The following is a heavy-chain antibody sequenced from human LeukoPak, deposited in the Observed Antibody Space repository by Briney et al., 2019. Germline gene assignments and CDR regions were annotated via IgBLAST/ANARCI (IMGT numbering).Heavy chain of an antibody. Sequence: GGSLRLSCTVSGFPFGDYHMTWFRQAPGKGLEWVGGIRSKAYGDTTQYAASVKGRFSISKDDSKSIAYLQMHSLRTEDTAVYYCTRDGRGSNFDYWGQGTLVTVSS. J-gene: IGHJ4*02. CDR1: GFPFGDYH. CDR3: TRDGRGSNFDY. D-gene: IGHD2-15*01. V-gene: IGHV3-49*03. CDR2: IRSKAYGDTT.